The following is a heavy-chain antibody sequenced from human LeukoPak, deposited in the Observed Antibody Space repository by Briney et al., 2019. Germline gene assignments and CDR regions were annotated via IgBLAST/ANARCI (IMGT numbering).Heavy chain of an antibody. CDR3: SNWVEGARPSLDY. Sequence: GGSLRLSCSASGFTFRSYAMAWVRQAPGMGLGWVSAISNSGRNTYYADSVKGRFTISRDNSKNTLYLEMNSLRAEDTAVYYCSNWVEGARPSLDYWGQGALVTVSS. CDR2: ISNSGRNT. CDR1: GFTFRSYA. D-gene: IGHD6-6*01. V-gene: IGHV3-23*01. J-gene: IGHJ4*02.